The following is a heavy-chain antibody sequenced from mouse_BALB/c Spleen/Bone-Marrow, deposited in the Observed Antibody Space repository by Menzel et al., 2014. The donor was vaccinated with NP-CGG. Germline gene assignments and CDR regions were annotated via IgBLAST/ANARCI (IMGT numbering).Heavy chain of an antibody. J-gene: IGHJ3*01. D-gene: IGHD4-1*01. CDR3: TRSETGPFAY. Sequence: VQLQESGAELVRPGASVTLSCKASGYTFTDYEMHWVKRTPVHGLEWIGAIDPETGGTAYNQKFKGKATLTADKSSSTAYVELRSLTSEDSAVYYCTRSETGPFAYWGQGTLVTVSA. CDR1: GYTFTDYE. V-gene: IGHV1-15*01. CDR2: IDPETGGT.